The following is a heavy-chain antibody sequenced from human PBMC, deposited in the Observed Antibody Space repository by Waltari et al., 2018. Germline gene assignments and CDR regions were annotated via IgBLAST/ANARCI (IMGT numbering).Heavy chain of an antibody. J-gene: IGHJ4*02. V-gene: IGHV4-31*03. CDR2: IYPTVST. CDR1: GGSISSGGYY. Sequence: QVQLQESGPGLVKPSQTLSLTCTVSGGSISSGGYYWSWIRQHPGKGLEWIGYIYPTVSTYYNPSLKSRVTISVDRSKNQFSLKLSSVTAADTAVYYCARASFHYYGSGSYYPNWGQGTLVTVSS. CDR3: ARASFHYYGSGSYYPN. D-gene: IGHD3-10*01.